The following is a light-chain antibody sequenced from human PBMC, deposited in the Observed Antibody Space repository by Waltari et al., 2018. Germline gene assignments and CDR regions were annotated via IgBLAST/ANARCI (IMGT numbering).Light chain of an antibody. V-gene: IGKV1-5*03. J-gene: IGKJ1*01. CDR3: QQYNSDSRT. CDR2: RAS. CDR1: QSISTW. Sequence: DIQMTQSHSTLSASVGHRVTITCRASQSISTWLAWYQQKPGKAPKLLISRASSLERGVPSRFSGSGSGTEFTLTISSLQPDDFATYYCQQYNSDSRTFGQGTKVEIK.